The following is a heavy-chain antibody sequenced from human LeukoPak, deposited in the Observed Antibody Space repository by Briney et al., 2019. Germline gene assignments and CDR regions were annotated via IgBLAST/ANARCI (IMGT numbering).Heavy chain of an antibody. J-gene: IGHJ3*02. CDR1: GFTFDDYA. V-gene: IGHV3-9*01. CDR3: AKDDYDTNAFDI. Sequence: SLRLSCAASGFTFDDYAMHWVRQAPGKGLEWVSGISWNSGSIGYADSVKGRFTISRDNAKNSLYLQMNSLRAEDTALYYCAKDDYDTNAFDIWGQGTMVTVSS. D-gene: IGHD3-9*01. CDR2: ISWNSGSI.